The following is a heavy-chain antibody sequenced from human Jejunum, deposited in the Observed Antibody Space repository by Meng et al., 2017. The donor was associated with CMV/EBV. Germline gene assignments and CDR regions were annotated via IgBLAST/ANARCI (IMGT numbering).Heavy chain of an antibody. Sequence: GFPFATYSMPWVRQAPGKGLEWVAVISYDGIIEYYTDSVKGRFTISRDNSKNTLYLQMNSLRGDDTAFYYCARGRVSYTTWSPQAFWGQGTLVTVSS. D-gene: IGHD2-2*02. CDR2: ISYDGIIE. V-gene: IGHV3-30-3*01. CDR3: ARGRVSYTTWSPQAF. J-gene: IGHJ4*02. CDR1: GFPFATYS.